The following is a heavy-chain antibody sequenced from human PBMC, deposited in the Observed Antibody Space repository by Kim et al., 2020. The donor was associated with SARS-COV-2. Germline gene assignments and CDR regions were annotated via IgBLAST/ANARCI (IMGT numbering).Heavy chain of an antibody. CDR3: ATFYGLGKNSDY. J-gene: IGHJ4*02. CDR2: IYYSGTT. V-gene: IGHV4-39*01. Sequence: SETLSLTCTVSGGSISSSGYYWGWIRQPPEKGLEWIGSIYYSGTTYYNPSLKSRVTISVDTSKNQFSLKLSSVTAADTAVYYCATFYGLGKNSDYWGQGTLATASS. D-gene: IGHD3-10*01. CDR1: GGSISSSGYY.